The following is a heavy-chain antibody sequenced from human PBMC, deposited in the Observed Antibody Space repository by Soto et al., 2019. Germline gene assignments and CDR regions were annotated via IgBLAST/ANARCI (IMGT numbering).Heavy chain of an antibody. CDR3: AREGRVRGVIAGVDV. D-gene: IGHD3-10*01. Sequence: SVKVSCKASGGTFSSYAISWVRQAPGQRLEWMGGIIPIFGTANYAQKLQARVTITADKSTSTAYMELSSLRSEDTVVYYGAREGRVRGVIAGVDVWGQGTTVTVSS. CDR2: IIPIFGTA. J-gene: IGHJ6*02. CDR1: GGTFSSYA. V-gene: IGHV1-69*06.